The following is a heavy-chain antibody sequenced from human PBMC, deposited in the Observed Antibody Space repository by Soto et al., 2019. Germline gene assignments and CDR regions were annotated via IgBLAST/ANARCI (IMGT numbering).Heavy chain of an antibody. Sequence: SETLSLTCTVSGGSISSSSYYWGWIRQPPGKGLEWIGSIYYSGSTYYNPSLKSRVTISVDTSKNHFSLKLSSVTAADTAVYYCATQEVGGSYVYTFDPWGQGIRVTVAS. CDR3: ATQEVGGSYVYTFDP. D-gene: IGHD1-26*01. CDR2: IYYSGST. CDR1: GGSISSSSYY. V-gene: IGHV4-39*02. J-gene: IGHJ5*02.